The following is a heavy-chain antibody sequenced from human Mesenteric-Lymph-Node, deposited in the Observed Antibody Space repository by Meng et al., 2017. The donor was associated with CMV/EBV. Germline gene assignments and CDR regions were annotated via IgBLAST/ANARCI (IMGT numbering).Heavy chain of an antibody. D-gene: IGHD2-2*01. CDR2: ISSSSSYI. CDR3: ASLPLYCSSTSCPN. V-gene: IGHV3-21*01. Sequence: LSLTRAASGFTFSSYSMNWVRQAPGKGLEWVSSISSSSSYIYYADSVKGRFTISRDNAKNSLYLQMNSLRAEDTAVYYCASLPLYCSSTSCPNWGQGTLVTVSS. J-gene: IGHJ4*02. CDR1: GFTFSSYS.